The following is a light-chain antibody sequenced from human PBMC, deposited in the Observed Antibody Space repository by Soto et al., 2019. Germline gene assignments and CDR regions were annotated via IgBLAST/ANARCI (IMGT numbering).Light chain of an antibody. J-gene: IGLJ1*01. CDR2: EVT. Sequence: QSVLTQPASVSGSLGQSITISCTGTTSDVGGYNYVSWYQQHPGKAPILMIYEVTNRPSGVSNRFSGSKSGNTASLTISGLLVEDEAEYFCGSYTGSITYVFGTGTKVTVL. CDR1: TSDVGGYNY. V-gene: IGLV2-14*01. CDR3: GSYTGSITYV.